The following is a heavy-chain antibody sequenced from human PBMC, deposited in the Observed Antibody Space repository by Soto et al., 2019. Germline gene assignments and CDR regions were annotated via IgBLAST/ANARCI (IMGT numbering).Heavy chain of an antibody. D-gene: IGHD3-22*01. CDR3: ARGSVDYYDSSGYPY. CDR1: GFTFSSYS. CDR2: ISSSSSYI. Sequence: EVQLVESGGGLVKPGGSLRLSCAASGFTFSSYSMNWVRQAPGKGLEWVSSISSSSSYIYYADSVKCRFTISRDNAKNSLYLQMNSLRAEDTAVYYCARGSVDYYDSSGYPYWGQGTLVTVSS. V-gene: IGHV3-21*01. J-gene: IGHJ4*02.